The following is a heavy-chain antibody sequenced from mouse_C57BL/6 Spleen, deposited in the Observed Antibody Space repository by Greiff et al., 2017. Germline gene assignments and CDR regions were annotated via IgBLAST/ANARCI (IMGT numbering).Heavy chain of an antibody. CDR1: GFTFSDYG. Sequence: EVKLMESGGGLVKPGGSLKLSCAASGFTFSDYGMHWVRQAPEKGLAWVAYISSGSSTIYYADTVMGRFTISRDNAKNTLFRQMTSLRSEDTAMYYCARETAAWFAYWGQGTLVTVSA. CDR2: ISSGSSTI. CDR3: ARETAAWFAY. V-gene: IGHV5-17*01. J-gene: IGHJ3*01.